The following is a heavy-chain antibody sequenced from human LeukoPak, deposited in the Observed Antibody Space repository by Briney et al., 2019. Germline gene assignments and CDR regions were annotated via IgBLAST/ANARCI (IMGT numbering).Heavy chain of an antibody. CDR2: IGRQGDSDAT. J-gene: IGHJ4*02. CDR3: AGDYNFSTGLNY. V-gene: IGHV3-73*01. D-gene: IGHD3-3*01. Sequence: GGSRRRSCAASGLTFSGSGIHWVRQACGKGLEWLGRIGRQGDSDATRYAASRKGKFTISRVDSRNTAYLQMNSLKTADTAVYYCAGDYNFSTGLNYWGQGTLVTVSS. CDR1: GLTFSGSG.